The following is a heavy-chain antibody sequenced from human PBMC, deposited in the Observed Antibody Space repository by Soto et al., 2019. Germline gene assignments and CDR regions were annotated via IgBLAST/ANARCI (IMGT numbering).Heavy chain of an antibody. CDR2: ISGSGGST. V-gene: IGHV3-23*01. D-gene: IGHD2-2*01. CDR1: GFTFSSYA. Sequence: SLRLSCAASGFTFSSYAMSWVRQAPGKGLEWVSAISGSGGSTYYADSVKGRFTISRDNSKNTLYLQMNSLRAEDTAVYYCAKNDVDIVVAPAAMKYYYYGMDVWGQGTTVTVSS. J-gene: IGHJ6*02. CDR3: AKNDVDIVVAPAAMKYYYYGMDV.